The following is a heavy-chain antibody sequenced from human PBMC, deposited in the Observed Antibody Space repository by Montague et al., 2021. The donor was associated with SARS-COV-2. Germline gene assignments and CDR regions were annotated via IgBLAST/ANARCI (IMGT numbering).Heavy chain of an antibody. V-gene: IGHV4-39*01. D-gene: IGHD6-19*01. Sequence: SETLSLTCTVSGSSISSETHYWGWIRQPPGKGLEWIGSIFYSGSTYYNSSLNSRASISADTSKNQFSLRLRSVTAADTAVYYCASQPIPVTGSGEFDYWGPGTLVTVSS. CDR3: ASQPIPVTGSGEFDY. CDR2: IFYSGST. J-gene: IGHJ4*02. CDR1: GSSISSETHY.